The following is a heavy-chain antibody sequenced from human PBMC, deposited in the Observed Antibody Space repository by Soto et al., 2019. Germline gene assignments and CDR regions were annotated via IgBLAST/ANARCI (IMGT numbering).Heavy chain of an antibody. CDR2: VIPILGMS. D-gene: IGHD3-10*01. CDR3: ATSYGSGSAHFDN. V-gene: IGHV1-69*02. CDR1: GDTFSRYT. J-gene: IGHJ4*02. Sequence: QVQLVQSGAEVKMPGSSVTVSCTASGDTFSRYTINWVRQAPGQGPEWVGRVIPILGMSDYAHKFQGRVSITADKSTSTAYMLVRRLRSDDTAVYYCATSYGSGSAHFDNWGQGTLVTVSS.